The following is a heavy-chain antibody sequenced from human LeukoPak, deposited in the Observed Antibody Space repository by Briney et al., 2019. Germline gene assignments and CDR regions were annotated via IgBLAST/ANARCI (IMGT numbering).Heavy chain of an antibody. D-gene: IGHD1/OR15-1a*01. J-gene: IGHJ6*03. V-gene: IGHV3-23*01. CDR2: ISGSGGST. Sequence: GGSLTLSCAASGFTFSSYGMSWVRQAPGKGLEWVSAISGSGGSTYYADSVKGRFTISRDNSKNTLYLQMNSLRAEDTAVYYCARVRREMKRSLGRTTEYSYYYYMDVWGKGTTVTVSS. CDR1: GFTFSSYG. CDR3: ARVRREMKRSLGRTTEYSYYYYMDV.